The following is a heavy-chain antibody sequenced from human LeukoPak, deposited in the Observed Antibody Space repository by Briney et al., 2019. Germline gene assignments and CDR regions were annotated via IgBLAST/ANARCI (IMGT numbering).Heavy chain of an antibody. CDR1: GFTFSGSG. CDR2: IRYDGSNK. D-gene: IGHD3-3*01. CDR3: ARAYDFWSGYYSPTRGYFGY. V-gene: IGHV3-30*02. Sequence: PGGSLRLSCAASGFTFSGSGMHWVRQAQGKGLEWVTFIRYDGSNKYYTDSVKGRFTISRDNSKNKLYLQMDSLRAKETAVYYSARAYDFWSGYYSPTRGYFGYQGPGILVTVSS. J-gene: IGHJ4*02.